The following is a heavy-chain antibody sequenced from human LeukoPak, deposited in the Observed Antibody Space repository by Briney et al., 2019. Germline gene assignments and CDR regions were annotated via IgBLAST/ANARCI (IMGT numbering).Heavy chain of an antibody. CDR3: ARTSPLYSYIWFDP. CDR1: GYTFTSYG. Sequence: ASVKFSCKASGYTFTSYGISWVRQAPGQGLEWMGWISAYNGNTNYAQKLQGRVTMTTDTSTSTAYMELRSLRSDDTAVYYCARTSPLYSYIWFDPWGQGTLVTVSS. V-gene: IGHV1-18*01. CDR2: ISAYNGNT. D-gene: IGHD5-18*01. J-gene: IGHJ5*02.